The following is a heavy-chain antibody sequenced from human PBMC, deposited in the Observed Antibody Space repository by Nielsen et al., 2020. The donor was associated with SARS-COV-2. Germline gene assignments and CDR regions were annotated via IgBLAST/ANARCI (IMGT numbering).Heavy chain of an antibody. J-gene: IGHJ5*01. D-gene: IGHD2-2*01. CDR2: IYHSGST. V-gene: IGHV4-4*02. CDR3: ARAGAAVVPAALRWLDS. Sequence: SETLSLTCAVSGGSISSSNWWSWVRQPPGKGLEWIGEIYHSGSTNYNPSLKSRVTISVDKSNNQFSLKLRSVTAADTAVYYCARAGAAVVPAALRWLDSWGQGILVTVSS. CDR1: GGSISSSNW.